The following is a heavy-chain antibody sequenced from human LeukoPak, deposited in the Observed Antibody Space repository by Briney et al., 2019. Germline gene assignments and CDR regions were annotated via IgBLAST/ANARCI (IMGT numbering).Heavy chain of an antibody. J-gene: IGHJ5*02. CDR1: GGSISSSSYY. Sequence: SETLSLTCTVSGGSISSSSYYWGWIRPPPGKGRVWIGSLYYSGSTYDIPSLKSRVTISVDKSKNQFSLRLSSVTAADTAVDYCARAVAGIEAKGTHGWFDPWGQGALVTVFS. D-gene: IGHD6-19*01. CDR2: LYYSGST. V-gene: IGHV4-39*07. CDR3: ARAVAGIEAKGTHGWFDP.